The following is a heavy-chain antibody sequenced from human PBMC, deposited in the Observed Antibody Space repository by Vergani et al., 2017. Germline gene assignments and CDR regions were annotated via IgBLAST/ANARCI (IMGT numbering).Heavy chain of an antibody. J-gene: IGHJ5*02. CDR2: IYYSGST. V-gene: IGHV4-39*07. CDR1: GGSISSYY. Sequence: QVQLQESGPGLVKPSETLSLTCTVSGGSISSYYWGWIRQPPGKGLEWIGSIYYSGSTYYNPSLKSRVTISVDTSKNQFSLKLSSVTAADTAVYYCARGSHSDDRDPTELLHADNWFDPWGQGTLVTVSS. D-gene: IGHD2-15*01. CDR3: ARGSHSDDRDPTELLHADNWFDP.